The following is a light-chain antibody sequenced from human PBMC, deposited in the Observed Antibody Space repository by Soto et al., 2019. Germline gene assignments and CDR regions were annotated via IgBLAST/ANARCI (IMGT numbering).Light chain of an antibody. CDR3: ASYTGGSTLLV. CDR2: VVS. V-gene: IGLV2-14*01. CDR1: TSDVGRYNY. J-gene: IGLJ2*01. Sequence: TQPASVSGSRGQPIPISCTGTTSDVGRYNYVSWYQQYPGKAPKLMIYVVSSRPSGVSNRFSGSKSGNTAFLTSSGLQAEDEADYYCASYTGGSTLLVFGGGTKVTVL.